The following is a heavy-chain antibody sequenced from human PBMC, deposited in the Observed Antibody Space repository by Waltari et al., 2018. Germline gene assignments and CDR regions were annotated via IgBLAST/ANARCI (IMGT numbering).Heavy chain of an antibody. Sequence: EVQLVQSGAEVKKPGESLKISCKGSGNSFTSYWIGWVRQMPGKGLEWMGTIYPGDSETRYSPSFQGQVTMSADKSISTAYLQWSSLKASDTAMYYCARLGCSGGSCYYFDYWGQGTLVTVSS. J-gene: IGHJ4*02. CDR3: ARLGCSGGSCYYFDY. CDR2: IYPGDSET. D-gene: IGHD2-15*01. CDR1: GNSFTSYW. V-gene: IGHV5-51*01.